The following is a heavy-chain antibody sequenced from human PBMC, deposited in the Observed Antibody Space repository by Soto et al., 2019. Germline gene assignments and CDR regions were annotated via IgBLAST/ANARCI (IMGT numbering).Heavy chain of an antibody. J-gene: IGHJ6*02. CDR3: AASCVACGGFNYYGMDV. CDR1: GGSISSGGYY. Sequence: QVQLQESGPGLVKPSQTLSLTCTVSGGSISSGGYYWSWIRQHPGKGLEWIGYIYYSGSTYYNPSLKSRVTISVDTPKNPFSLKLSSVTAADTAVYYCAASCVACGGFNYYGMDVWGQGTTVTVSS. V-gene: IGHV4-31*03. CDR2: IYYSGST. D-gene: IGHD5-12*01.